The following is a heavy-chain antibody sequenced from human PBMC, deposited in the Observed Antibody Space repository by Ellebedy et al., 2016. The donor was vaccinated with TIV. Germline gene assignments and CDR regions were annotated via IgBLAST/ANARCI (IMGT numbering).Heavy chain of an antibody. J-gene: IGHJ3*02. CDR3: ARDGGGDGAIDI. CDR2: IFTTEST. CDR1: GGSMMSYY. V-gene: IGHV4-4*07. D-gene: IGHD3-16*01. Sequence: MPSETLSLTCSVSGGSMMSYYWNWIRQPAGKGLEYIGRIFTTESTYYNPALRNRVPMSIATSRNQFFLRLSSVTAADTAVYFCARDGGGDGAIDIWGPGTLVTVSS.